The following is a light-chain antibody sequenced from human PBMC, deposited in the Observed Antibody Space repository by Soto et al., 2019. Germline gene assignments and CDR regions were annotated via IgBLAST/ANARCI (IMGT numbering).Light chain of an antibody. CDR2: EVS. Sequence: QSALTQPPSASGSPGQSVTISCTGTSSDVGCYNYVSWYQQHPGKAPKLMIYEVSKLPSGVPDRFSGSKSGNTASLTVSGLQAEDEADYYCRSYADGKMVFGGGTKLTVL. CDR1: SSDVGCYNY. CDR3: RSYADGKMV. V-gene: IGLV2-8*01. J-gene: IGLJ2*01.